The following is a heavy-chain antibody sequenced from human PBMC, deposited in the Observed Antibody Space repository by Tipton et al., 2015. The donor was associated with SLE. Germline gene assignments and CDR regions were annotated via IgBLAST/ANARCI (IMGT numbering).Heavy chain of an antibody. Sequence: QFGAEVKKPGSSVKVSCKASGGTFSSYTISWVRQAPGQGLEWMGRIIHILGIANYAQKFQGRVTITADKSTSTAYMELSSLRAEDTAVYYCARAVSHFGYYYDSSGYYVAFDIWGQGTIVTVSS. V-gene: IGHV1-69*04. CDR3: ARAVSHFGYYYDSSGYYVAFDI. J-gene: IGHJ3*02. D-gene: IGHD3-22*01. CDR2: IIHILGIA. CDR1: GGTFSSYT.